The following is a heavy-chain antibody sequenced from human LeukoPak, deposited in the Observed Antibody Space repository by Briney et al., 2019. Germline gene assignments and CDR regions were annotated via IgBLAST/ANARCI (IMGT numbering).Heavy chain of an antibody. D-gene: IGHD2-15*01. CDR1: GGSISSYY. Sequence: SETLSLTCTVSGGSISSYYWNWIRQPPGKGLEWIGYISYSGTTNYNPSLKSRVTMSVDTSRNQFSLKLSSVTAADTAVYYCARAHCSGGSCENWFDPWGQGTLVTVSS. V-gene: IGHV4-59*08. CDR3: ARAHCSGGSCENWFDP. J-gene: IGHJ5*02. CDR2: ISYSGTT.